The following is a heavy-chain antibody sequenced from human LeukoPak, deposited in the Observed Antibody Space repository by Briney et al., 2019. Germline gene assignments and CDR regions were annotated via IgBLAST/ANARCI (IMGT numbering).Heavy chain of an antibody. CDR3: ARPGRIPEDAFDI. Sequence: GESLKISCKGSGYSFTSYWIGWVRQMPGKGLEWMGIIYPGDSDTRYSPSFQGQVTISADKSISTAYLQWRSLKASDTAMYYCARPGRIPEDAFDIWGQGTMATVSS. J-gene: IGHJ3*02. CDR2: IYPGDSDT. V-gene: IGHV5-51*01. D-gene: IGHD2-2*01. CDR1: GYSFTSYW.